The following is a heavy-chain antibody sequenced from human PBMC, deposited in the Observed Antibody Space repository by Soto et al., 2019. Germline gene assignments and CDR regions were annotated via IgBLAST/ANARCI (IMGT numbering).Heavy chain of an antibody. V-gene: IGHV1-2*04. D-gene: IGHD2-15*01. J-gene: IGHJ3*02. CDR3: ARDRQDCSGGSRYSSPLDAFDI. Sequence: GASVKVSCKASGYTFTGYYMHWVRQAPGQGLERMGWINPNSGGTNYAQKFQGWVTMTRDTSISTAYMELSRLRSDDTAVYYCARDRQDCSGGSRYSSPLDAFDIWGQGTMVT. CDR2: INPNSGGT. CDR1: GYTFTGYY.